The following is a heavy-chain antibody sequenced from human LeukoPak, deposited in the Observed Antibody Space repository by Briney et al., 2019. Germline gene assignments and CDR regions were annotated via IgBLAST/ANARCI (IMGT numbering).Heavy chain of an antibody. J-gene: IGHJ4*02. Sequence: PGGSLRLSCAASGFTFSSYAMSWVRQAPGKGLEWVSAISGSGGSTYYADSVKGRFTISRDNSKNTLYLQMNSQRAEDTAVYYCAKVWSSNYAFDYWGQGTLVTVSS. CDR2: ISGSGGST. D-gene: IGHD4-11*01. V-gene: IGHV3-23*01. CDR1: GFTFSSYA. CDR3: AKVWSSNYAFDY.